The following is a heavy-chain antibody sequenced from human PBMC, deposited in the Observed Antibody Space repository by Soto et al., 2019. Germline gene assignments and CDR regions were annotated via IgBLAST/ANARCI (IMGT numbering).Heavy chain of an antibody. J-gene: IGHJ6*02. Sequence: SETLSLTCTVSGGSISSSSYYWGWIRQPPGKGLEWIGSIYYSGSTYYNPSLKSRVTISVDTSKNQFSLKLSSVTAADTAVYYCASGQLLLMGSYYYGMDVWGQGTTVTVSS. CDR2: IYYSGST. CDR1: GGSISSSSYY. CDR3: ASGQLLLMGSYYYGMDV. V-gene: IGHV4-39*01. D-gene: IGHD2-2*01.